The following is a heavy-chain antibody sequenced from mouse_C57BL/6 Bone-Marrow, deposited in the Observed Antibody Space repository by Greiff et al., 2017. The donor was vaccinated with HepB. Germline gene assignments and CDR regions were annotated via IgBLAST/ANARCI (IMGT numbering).Heavy chain of an antibody. CDR1: GFSLTSYG. CDR3: AKKTVVGKYYAMDY. J-gene: IGHJ4*01. Sequence: VQRVESGPGLVQPSQSLSITCTVSGFSLTSYGVHWVRQPPGKGLEWLGVIWSGGSTDYNAAFISRLSISKDNSKSQVFFKMNSLQADDTAIYYCAKKTVVGKYYAMDYWGQGTSVTVSS. D-gene: IGHD1-1*01. V-gene: IGHV2-4*01. CDR2: IWSGGST.